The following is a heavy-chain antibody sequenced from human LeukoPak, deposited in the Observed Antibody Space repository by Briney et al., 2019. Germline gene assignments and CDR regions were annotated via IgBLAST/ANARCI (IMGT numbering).Heavy chain of an antibody. CDR2: ISAYNGNT. D-gene: IGHD5-18*01. CDR1: GYTFTSYG. CDR3: ARGFYSYGYVLFDY. J-gene: IGHJ4*02. V-gene: IGHV1-18*01. Sequence: AASVKVSCKASGYTFTSYGISWVRQAPGQGLEWIGWISAYNGNTNYAQKLQGRVTMTTDTSTSTAYMELRSLRSDDTAVYYCARGFYSYGYVLFDYWGQGTLVTVSS.